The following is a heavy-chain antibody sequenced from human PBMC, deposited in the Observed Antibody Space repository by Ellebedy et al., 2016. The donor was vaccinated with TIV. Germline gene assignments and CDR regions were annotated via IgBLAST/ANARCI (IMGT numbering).Heavy chain of an antibody. CDR1: GFTFSNAW. CDR3: AQRGADY. D-gene: IGHD3-16*01. V-gene: IGHV3-7*03. J-gene: IGHJ4*02. Sequence: GESLKISCAASGFTFSNAWMSWVRQAPGKGLEWVANIHQDGSDKHYVDSVKGRFTISRDNAKNSLYLQMNSLRAEETAVYYCAQRGADYWGQGTPVTVSS. CDR2: IHQDGSDK.